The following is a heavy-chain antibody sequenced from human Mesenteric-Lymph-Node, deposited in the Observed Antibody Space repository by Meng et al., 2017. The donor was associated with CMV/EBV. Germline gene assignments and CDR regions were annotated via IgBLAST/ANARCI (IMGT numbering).Heavy chain of an antibody. CDR2: IDWDDDK. Sequence: SGPTLVKPTQTLTLTCTFSVLSLSTSGIRVSWIRQPPGKALEWLARIDWDDDKFYITSLKTRLTISKDTSKNQVVLTMTNMDPVDTATYYCTRIGYYSGVRGVIPETWGQGTLVTVSS. CDR3: TRIGYYSGVRGVIPET. CDR1: VLSLSTSGIR. J-gene: IGHJ4*02. V-gene: IGHV2-70D*14. D-gene: IGHD3-10*01.